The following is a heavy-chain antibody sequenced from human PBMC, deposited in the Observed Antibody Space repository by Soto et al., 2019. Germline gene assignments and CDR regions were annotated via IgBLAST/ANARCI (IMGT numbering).Heavy chain of an antibody. CDR1: GFSLSTTGAS. Sequence: SGPTLVNPTQTLTLTCTFSGFSLSTTGASVGWIRQPPGRALEWLALIYWDDDKRYSPSLESRFTITKDTSKNQVVLTVTNMDPVDTATYYCAHILLNALYFDHWGQGTLVTVSS. CDR3: AHILLNALYFDH. D-gene: IGHD2-15*01. CDR2: IYWDDDK. J-gene: IGHJ4*02. V-gene: IGHV2-5*02.